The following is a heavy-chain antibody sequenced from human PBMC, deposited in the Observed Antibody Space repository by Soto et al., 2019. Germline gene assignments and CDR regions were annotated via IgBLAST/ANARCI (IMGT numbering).Heavy chain of an antibody. CDR3: ARGDFAMFRGAASH. Sequence: QVQLQESGPGLVKPSQTLSLTCTVSGASISSGDYYWIWIRQPPGKGLEWIGYIYNSGNTYYTPSLESRGTISRDTSKNQFSLNLSSVTAADTAVYFCARGDFAMFRGAASHWGQGTMVTVSS. V-gene: IGHV4-30-4*01. D-gene: IGHD3-10*01. CDR2: IYNSGNT. CDR1: GASISSGDYY. J-gene: IGHJ4*02.